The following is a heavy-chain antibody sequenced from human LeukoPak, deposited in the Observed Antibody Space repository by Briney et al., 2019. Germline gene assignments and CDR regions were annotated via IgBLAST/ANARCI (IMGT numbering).Heavy chain of an antibody. D-gene: IGHD6-13*01. CDR3: ARVNPRQQLVLGY. Sequence: GASVKVSCKASGYTLTGYYMHWVRQAPGQGLEWMGWINPNSGGTNYAQKYQGRVTMTRDTSISTAYMELSRLSSDDTAVSYCARVNPRQQLVLGYWGQGTLVPVSS. CDR1: GYTLTGYY. J-gene: IGHJ4*02. CDR2: INPNSGGT. V-gene: IGHV1-2*02.